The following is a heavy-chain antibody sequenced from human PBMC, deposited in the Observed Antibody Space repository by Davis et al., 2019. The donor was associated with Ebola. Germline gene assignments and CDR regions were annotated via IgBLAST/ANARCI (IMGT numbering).Heavy chain of an antibody. D-gene: IGHD3-10*01. CDR3: AKARGLYYFDY. CDR1: EFSVSSNY. J-gene: IGHJ4*02. CDR2: IHIDGST. V-gene: IGHV3-53*01. Sequence: GESLKISCAASEFSVSSNYINWVRQAPGKGLEWISTIHIDGSTDYADSVKGRFTISRDNSKNTLYLQMNSLRAEDTAVYYCAKARGLYYFDYWGQGSLVTVSS.